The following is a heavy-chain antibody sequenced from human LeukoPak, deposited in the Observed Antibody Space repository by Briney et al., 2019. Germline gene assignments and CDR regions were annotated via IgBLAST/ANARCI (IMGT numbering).Heavy chain of an antibody. J-gene: IGHJ4*02. D-gene: IGHD4-17*01. V-gene: IGHV3-33*08. CDR3: ARDYGDYFDY. CDR2: IWYDGSNK. CDR1: GFAFSSYA. Sequence: GRSLRLSCAASGFAFSSYAMHWVRQAPGKGLEWVAVIWYDGSNKYYADSVKGRFTISRDNSKNTLYLQMNSLRAEDTAVYYCARDYGDYFDYWGQGTLVTVSS.